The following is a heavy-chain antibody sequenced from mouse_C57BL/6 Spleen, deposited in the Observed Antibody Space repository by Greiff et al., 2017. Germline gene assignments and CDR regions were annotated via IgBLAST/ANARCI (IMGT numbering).Heavy chain of an antibody. D-gene: IGHD2-3*01. CDR2: IRNKANGYTT. CDR3: ARSDGFFDY. J-gene: IGHJ2*01. CDR1: GFTFTDYY. Sequence: EVKLVESGGGLVQPGGSLSLSCAASGFTFTDYYMSWVRQPPGKALEWLGFIRNKANGYTTEYSASVKGRFTISRDNSQSILYLQMNALRAEDSATYYCARSDGFFDYWGQGTTLTVSS. V-gene: IGHV7-3*01.